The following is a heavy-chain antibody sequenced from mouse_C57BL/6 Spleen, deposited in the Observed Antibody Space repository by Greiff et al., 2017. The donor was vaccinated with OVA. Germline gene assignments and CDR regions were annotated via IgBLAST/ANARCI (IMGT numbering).Heavy chain of an antibody. CDR2: IYPGDGDT. CDR1: GYAFSSSW. Sequence: VKLQESGPELVKPGASVKISCKASGYAFSSSWMNWVKQRPGKGLEWIGRIYPGDGDTNYNGKFKGKATLTADKSSSTAYMQLSSLTSEDSAVYFCARSYYYGSRNWYFDVWGTGTTVTVSS. J-gene: IGHJ1*03. CDR3: ARSYYYGSRNWYFDV. D-gene: IGHD1-1*01. V-gene: IGHV1-82*01.